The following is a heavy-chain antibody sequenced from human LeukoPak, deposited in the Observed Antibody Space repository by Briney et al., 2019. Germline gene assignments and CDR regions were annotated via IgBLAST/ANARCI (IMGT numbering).Heavy chain of an antibody. CDR2: INSNSGTI. CDR1: LFTFDHYA. V-gene: IGHV3-9*01. Sequence: PRWSLTLSYPPSLFTFDHYAIHSHPQAPGKPLERVPGINSNSGTIGYADPVKGRFTISRDNAKNSLYLQMNSLRAEDTALYYCAKDLLDCSSTSCYNDYYYYGMDVWGQGTTVTVSS. J-gene: IGHJ6*02. D-gene: IGHD2-2*02. CDR3: AKDLLDCSSTSCYNDYYYYGMDV.